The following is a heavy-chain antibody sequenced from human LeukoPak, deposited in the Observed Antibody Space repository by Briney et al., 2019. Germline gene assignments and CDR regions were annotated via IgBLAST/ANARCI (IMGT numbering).Heavy chain of an antibody. V-gene: IGHV3-30*04. CDR3: ARVRTVLLWFGESQPFDY. D-gene: IGHD3-10*01. CDR1: GFTFRSYS. Sequence: GRSLRLSCAASGFTFRSYSMHLVRPAPGKGVGGGAVISYDGSNKYYADSVKGRFTISRDNSKNTLYLQMNSLRAEDTAVYYCARVRTVLLWFGESQPFDYWGQGTLVTVSS. CDR2: ISYDGSNK. J-gene: IGHJ4*02.